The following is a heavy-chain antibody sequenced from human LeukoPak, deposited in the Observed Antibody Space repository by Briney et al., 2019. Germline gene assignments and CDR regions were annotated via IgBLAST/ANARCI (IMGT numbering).Heavy chain of an antibody. V-gene: IGHV3-23*01. CDR2: ISGSGGST. CDR1: GFTVINNY. CDR3: ARANYYGSGSCDY. J-gene: IGHJ4*02. D-gene: IGHD3-10*01. Sequence: GGSLRLSCAGSGFTVINNYMSGVRQAPGKGLDWVSAISGSGGSTYYADSVKGRFTISRDNSKNTLYLQMNSLRAEDTAVYYCARANYYGSGSCDYWGQGTLVTVSS.